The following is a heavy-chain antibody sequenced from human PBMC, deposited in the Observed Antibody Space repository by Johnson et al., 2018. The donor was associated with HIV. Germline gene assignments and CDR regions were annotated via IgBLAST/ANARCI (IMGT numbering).Heavy chain of an antibody. CDR2: ISSSGSTI. CDR3: ARSWAYYYALTDAFDI. CDR1: GFTFSDYY. D-gene: IGHD3-10*01. Sequence: QVRLVESGGGLVKPGGSLRLSCAASGFTFSDYYMSWIRQAPGRGLEWVSYISSSGSTIYYADSVKGRFTISRDNAKNSLYLQMNSLRAEDTAVYYCARSWAYYYALTDAFDIWGQGTMVTVSS. V-gene: IGHV3-11*04. J-gene: IGHJ3*02.